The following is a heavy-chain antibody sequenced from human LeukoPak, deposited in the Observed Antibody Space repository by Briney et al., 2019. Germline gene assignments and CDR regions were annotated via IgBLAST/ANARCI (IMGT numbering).Heavy chain of an antibody. CDR3: AKAHDYVWGSYRTPYYYYMDV. J-gene: IGHJ6*03. CDR1: GYTFTSYG. CDR2: ISAYNGNT. Sequence: GASVKVSCKASGYTFTSYGISWVRQAPGQGLEWMGWISAYNGNTNYAQKLQGRVTMTTDTSTSTAYMELRSLRSDDTAVYYCAKAHDYVWGSYRTPYYYYMDVWGKGTTVTISS. D-gene: IGHD3-16*02. V-gene: IGHV1-18*01.